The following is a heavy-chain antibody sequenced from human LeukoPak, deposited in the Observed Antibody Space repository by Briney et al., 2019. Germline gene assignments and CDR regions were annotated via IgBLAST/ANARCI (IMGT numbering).Heavy chain of an antibody. V-gene: IGHV3-23*01. CDR2: ISGSGGST. J-gene: IGHJ4*02. Sequence: GGSLRLSCAASGFTFSSYWMHWVRQAPGEGLGWVSSISGSGGSTYYADSVKGRFTISRDNSKNTLYLQMNSLRAEDTAVYYCATQSPRPQYYFDYWGQGTLVTVSS. CDR3: ATQSPRPQYYFDY. CDR1: GFTFSSYW.